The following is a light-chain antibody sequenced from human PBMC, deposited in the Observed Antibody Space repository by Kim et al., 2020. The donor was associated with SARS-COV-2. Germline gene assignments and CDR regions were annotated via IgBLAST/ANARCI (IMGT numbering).Light chain of an antibody. CDR2: NAN. CDR1: RPTIGTHA. J-gene: IGLJ2*01. Sequence: MDTISCSGRRPTIGTHAVSCYQQLPDTAPQLLIYNANHRPSGIPDRLSGSKSGTSASLALSGLQSEDEADYFCSSWADSLNGHVVFGGGTQLTVL. CDR3: SSWADSLNGHVV. V-gene: IGLV1-44*01.